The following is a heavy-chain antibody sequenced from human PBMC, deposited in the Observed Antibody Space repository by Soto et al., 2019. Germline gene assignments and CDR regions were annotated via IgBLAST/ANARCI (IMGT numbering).Heavy chain of an antibody. CDR1: GFSLSTSGVG. Sequence: QITLKESGPTLVKPTQTLTLTCTFSGFSLSTSGVGVGWIRQPPGKALEWLALIYWEDDKRYSPSLKSRPTNTQDTTKIQVVLTLTNMDPVDTATYYCAHRPVSDYGGNSGFDYWGQGTLVTVSS. J-gene: IGHJ4*02. D-gene: IGHD4-17*01. V-gene: IGHV2-5*02. CDR2: IYWEDDK. CDR3: AHRPVSDYGGNSGFDY.